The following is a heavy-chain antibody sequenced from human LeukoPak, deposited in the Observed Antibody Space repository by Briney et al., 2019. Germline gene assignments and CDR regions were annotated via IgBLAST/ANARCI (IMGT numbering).Heavy chain of an antibody. Sequence: GGSLRLSCAASGFTFSSYAMSWVRQAPGKGLEWVSAISGIGGRTYYADSSKGRVTISTDNSTNTPYMQMSSLRSEDTAVSYCAKDFITLVRGVIHCFDYWGQGTLVTVSS. CDR1: GFTFSSYA. D-gene: IGHD3-10*01. CDR3: AKDFITLVRGVIHCFDY. V-gene: IGHV3-23*01. CDR2: ISGIGGRT. J-gene: IGHJ4*02.